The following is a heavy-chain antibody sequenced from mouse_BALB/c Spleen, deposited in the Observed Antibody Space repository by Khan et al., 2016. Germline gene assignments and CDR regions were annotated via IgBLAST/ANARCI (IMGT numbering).Heavy chain of an antibody. Sequence: VQLQQSGPELVKPGASVKISCKASGYTFTDYNMHWVKQSHGKSLEWIGYIYPYNGDSGCNQKFKSKATLTVDNSSSTAYMELRSLTSEDSAVYYCASSGGWLFDYWGQGTTLPVSS. D-gene: IGHD2-3*01. CDR3: ASSGGWLFDY. CDR1: GYTFTDYN. V-gene: IGHV1S29*02. J-gene: IGHJ2*01. CDR2: IYPYNGDS.